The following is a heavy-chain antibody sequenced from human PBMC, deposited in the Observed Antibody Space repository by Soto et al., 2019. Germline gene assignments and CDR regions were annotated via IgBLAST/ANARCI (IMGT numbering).Heavy chain of an antibody. J-gene: IGHJ4*02. V-gene: IGHV4-59*08. Sequence: SETLSLTCTVSGDSISSYYWTWIRQPPGKGLEWIAFIYYGGSTNYNPSLKSRVTISVYTSKNQFSLNLNSVTAADTAVYYCARPGRDWGSLEYWGQGTRVTVSS. CDR1: GDSISSYY. CDR2: IYYGGST. CDR3: ARPGRDWGSLEY. D-gene: IGHD7-27*01.